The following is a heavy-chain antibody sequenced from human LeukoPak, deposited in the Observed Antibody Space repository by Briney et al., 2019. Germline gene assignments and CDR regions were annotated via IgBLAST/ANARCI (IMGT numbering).Heavy chain of an antibody. Sequence: SQTLSLTCAVSGGSFSSGGYYWSWIRHHPGKGLEWLACISYSGIAYYNPSLKGRLTISVDTSKNQFSLELSSVTAADTALYYCARVLYDYYFDYWGQGTLVTVSS. CDR3: ARVLYDYYFDY. J-gene: IGHJ4*02. CDR1: GGSFSSGGYY. CDR2: ISYSGIA. D-gene: IGHD2/OR15-2a*01. V-gene: IGHV4-31*11.